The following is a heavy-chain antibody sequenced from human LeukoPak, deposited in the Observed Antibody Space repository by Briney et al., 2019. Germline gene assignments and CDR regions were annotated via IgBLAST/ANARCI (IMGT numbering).Heavy chain of an antibody. CDR3: ARVRGVWDIVVVPAARDDAFDI. J-gene: IGHJ3*02. V-gene: IGHV1-18*01. CDR1: GYTFTSYG. Sequence: ASVKVSCKASGYTFTSYGISWVRQAPGQGLEWMGWISAYNGNTNYAQKLQGRVTMTTDTSTSTAYMELRSLRSDDTAVYYCARVRGVWDIVVVPAARDDAFDIWGQGTMVTVSS. D-gene: IGHD2-2*01. CDR2: ISAYNGNT.